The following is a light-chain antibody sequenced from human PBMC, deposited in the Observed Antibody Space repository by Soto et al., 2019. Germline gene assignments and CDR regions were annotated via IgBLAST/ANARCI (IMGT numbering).Light chain of an antibody. CDR3: QSYDSSLSGSGV. CDR2: GNS. Sequence: QSVLTQPPSVSGAPGQRVTISCTGSSSNIGAGYDVHWYQQLPGTAPKLLIYGNSNRPSGVPDRCSGSKSGTSASLAITGLQAEDEADYCCQSYDSSLSGSGVFGGGTKLTVL. CDR1: SSNIGAGYD. V-gene: IGLV1-40*01. J-gene: IGLJ3*02.